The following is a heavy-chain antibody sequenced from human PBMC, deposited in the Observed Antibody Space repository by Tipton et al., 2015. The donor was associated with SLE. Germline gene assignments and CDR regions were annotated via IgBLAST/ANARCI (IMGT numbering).Heavy chain of an antibody. CDR1: GGSINSSY. V-gene: IGHV4-59*01. J-gene: IGHJ3*01. CDR3: ARAYDSRGTFDL. CDR2: IFYSGST. Sequence: TLSLTCTVSGGSINSSYWSWIRQPPGKGLEWIGYIFYSGSTNYKPSLKSRVTISVDTSKTQFSLKLRSVTAADTAVYYCARAYDSRGTFDLWGQGTMVTVSS. D-gene: IGHD3-22*01.